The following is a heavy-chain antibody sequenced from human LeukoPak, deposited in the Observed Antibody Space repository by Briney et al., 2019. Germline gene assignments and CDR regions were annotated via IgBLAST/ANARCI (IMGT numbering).Heavy chain of an antibody. Sequence: GGSLRLSCAASGFTFSSYSMNWVRQAPGKGLEWVSYISSSSSTIYYADSVKGRFTISRDNSKNTLYLQMNSLRAEGTAMYYCTKDYYAFDIWGQGTMITVSS. CDR1: GFTFSSYS. CDR3: TKDYYAFDI. V-gene: IGHV3-48*01. D-gene: IGHD1-26*01. CDR2: ISSSSSTI. J-gene: IGHJ3*02.